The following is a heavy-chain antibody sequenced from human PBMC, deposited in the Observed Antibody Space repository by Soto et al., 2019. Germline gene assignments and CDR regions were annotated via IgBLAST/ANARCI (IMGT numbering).Heavy chain of an antibody. CDR3: ARVAIMGVVNSPVFFFDL. CDR1: GVTFSSYG. J-gene: IGHJ4*02. CDR2: ISSNGGST. Sequence: XGSLRLSCSAAGVTFSSYGLHWVRQAPGKGLEYVSAISSNGGSTYYADSVKGRFTISRDNSKNTLYLHLTSLRDEDTAVYYCARVAIMGVVNSPVFFFDLWGQGSLVTVSS. D-gene: IGHD2-15*01. V-gene: IGHV3-64*04.